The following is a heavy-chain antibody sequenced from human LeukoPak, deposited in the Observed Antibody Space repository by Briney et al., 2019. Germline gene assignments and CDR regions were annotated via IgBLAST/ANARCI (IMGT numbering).Heavy chain of an antibody. Sequence: GGSLRLSCAASGFTFRSYAMHWVRQAPGKGLEWVAVISYDGSNKNYADSVKGRFTISRDNSKNTLYLQMNSLRAEDTAVYYCAKDRGGSYWYYYYGMDVWGQGTTVTVSS. J-gene: IGHJ6*02. V-gene: IGHV3-30-3*01. CDR1: GFTFRSYA. CDR2: ISYDGSNK. D-gene: IGHD1-26*01. CDR3: AKDRGGSYWYYYYGMDV.